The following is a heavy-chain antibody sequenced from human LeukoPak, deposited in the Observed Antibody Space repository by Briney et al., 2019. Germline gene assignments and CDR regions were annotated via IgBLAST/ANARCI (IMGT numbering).Heavy chain of an antibody. J-gene: IGHJ4*02. CDR2: VNGNGGST. CDR1: GFGFSTYA. D-gene: IGHD3-16*02. Sequence: GGSLRLSCAASGFGFSTYAMSWVRQAPGKGLEWVSGVNGNGGSTSYADSVKGRFTIFRDNSKNTVYLQMNSLRVEDTAVYYCAKSLYGGCDYWGQGTVVTVSS. V-gene: IGHV3-23*01. CDR3: AKSLYGGCDY.